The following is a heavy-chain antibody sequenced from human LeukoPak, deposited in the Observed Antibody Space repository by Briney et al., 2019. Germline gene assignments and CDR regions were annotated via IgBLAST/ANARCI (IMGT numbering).Heavy chain of an antibody. Sequence: SETLSLTCTVSGGSISSSSYYWGWIRQPPGKGLEWIGSIYYSGSTYYNPSLKSRVTISVDTSKNQFSLKLSSVTAADTAVYYCARVYYYGSGSYRLNWFDPWGQGALVTVSS. CDR2: IYYSGST. CDR1: GGSISSSSYY. D-gene: IGHD3-10*01. CDR3: ARVYYYGSGSYRLNWFDP. J-gene: IGHJ5*02. V-gene: IGHV4-39*07.